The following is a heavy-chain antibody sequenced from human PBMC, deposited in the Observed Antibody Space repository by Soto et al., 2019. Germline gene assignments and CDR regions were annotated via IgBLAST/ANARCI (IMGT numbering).Heavy chain of an antibody. V-gene: IGHV3-7*01. CDR2: IKEDGSEK. J-gene: IGHJ4*02. CDR1: GFTFSSYW. Sequence: PGGSLRLSCAASGFTFSSYWMSWVRQAPGKGLEWVANIKEDGSEKYYVDSVKGRFTISRDNAKNSLYLEMNSLRAEDTAVYYCATCSGGSCYSDYWGQGTLVTVS. D-gene: IGHD2-15*01. CDR3: ATCSGGSCYSDY.